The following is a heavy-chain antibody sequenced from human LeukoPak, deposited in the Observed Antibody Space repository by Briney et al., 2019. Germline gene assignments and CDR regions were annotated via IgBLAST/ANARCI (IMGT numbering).Heavy chain of an antibody. D-gene: IGHD3-10*01. CDR3: ARDMRPHYYYGSGSYFDY. V-gene: IGHV1-2*04. J-gene: IGHJ4*02. CDR2: INPNSGGT. CDR1: GYTFTGYY. Sequence: ASVKVSCKASGYTFTGYYMRWVRQAPGQGLEWMGWINPNSGGTNYAQKSQGWVTMTRDTSISTAYMELSRLRSDDTAVYYCARDMRPHYYYGSGSYFDYWGQGTLVTVSS.